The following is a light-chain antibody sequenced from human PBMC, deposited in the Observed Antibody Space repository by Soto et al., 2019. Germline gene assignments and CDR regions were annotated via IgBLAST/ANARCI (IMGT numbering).Light chain of an antibody. CDR1: QSILYSSKNKNY. J-gene: IGKJ4*01. CDR3: QQYYTTPLLT. V-gene: IGKV4-1*01. Sequence: DIVMTQSPDSLAVSLGERATINCKSSQSILYSSKNKNYLAWYQQKPGQSPKLLIYWASTRESGVPDRFSGSGSATDFTLTISNLQAEDVAVYYCQQYYTTPLLTFGGGTKVEIK. CDR2: WAS.